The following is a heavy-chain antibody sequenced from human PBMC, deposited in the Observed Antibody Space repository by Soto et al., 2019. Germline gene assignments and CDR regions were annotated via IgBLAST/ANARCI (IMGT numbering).Heavy chain of an antibody. Sequence: QVQLVESGGGVVQPGRSLRLSCAASGFTFSSYAMHWVRQAPGKGLEWVAGISYDGSNKYYADSVKGRFTISRDNSKNTLYLQMNSLRAEDTAVYYCARGVTGTTSWFDPWGQGTLVTVSS. CDR2: ISYDGSNK. V-gene: IGHV3-30-3*01. D-gene: IGHD1-7*01. J-gene: IGHJ5*02. CDR3: ARGVTGTTSWFDP. CDR1: GFTFSSYA.